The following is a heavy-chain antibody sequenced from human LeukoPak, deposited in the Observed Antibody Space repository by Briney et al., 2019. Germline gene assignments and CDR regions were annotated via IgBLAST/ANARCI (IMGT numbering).Heavy chain of an antibody. CDR3: ARVRRLYPNWSDP. CDR1: GGSFSGYY. J-gene: IGHJ5*02. V-gene: IGHV4-34*01. D-gene: IGHD2-2*02. Sequence: SETLSLTCAVYGGSFSGYYWSWIRQPPGKGLEWIGEINHSGSTNYNPSLKSRVTISLDTSNNQFSLKLSSVTAADTAVYYCARVRRLYPNWSDPWGQGTLVTVSS. CDR2: INHSGST.